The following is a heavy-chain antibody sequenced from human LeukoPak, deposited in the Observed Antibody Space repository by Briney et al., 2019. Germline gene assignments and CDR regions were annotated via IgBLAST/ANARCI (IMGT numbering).Heavy chain of an antibody. Sequence: SETLSLTCTISGDSLGTYYWTWIRQPPGKGLEWIGYIYLGVSTNYNPSLKSRVTLSVDTSKNQFSLRLTSLTAADTAAYYCARWALKGYYADVWGTGTTVIVSS. CDR3: ARWALKGYYADV. D-gene: IGHD2-2*01. V-gene: IGHV4-4*09. CDR2: IYLGVST. J-gene: IGHJ6*04. CDR1: GDSLGTYY.